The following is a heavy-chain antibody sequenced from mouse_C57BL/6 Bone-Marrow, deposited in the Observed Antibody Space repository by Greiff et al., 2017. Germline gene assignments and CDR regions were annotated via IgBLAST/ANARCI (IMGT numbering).Heavy chain of an antibody. CDR2: IYPGGGNT. V-gene: IGHV1-76*01. CDR3: ARGIAMDY. Sequence: VQLKESGAELVRPGASVKLSCKASGYTFTDYYIHWVKQRPGQGLEWIARIYPGGGNTYYNQKLKGKATLTAATSSSPASMQLSSLTSEDSAVYFCARGIAMDYWGQGTSVTVSS. J-gene: IGHJ4*01. CDR1: GYTFTDYY.